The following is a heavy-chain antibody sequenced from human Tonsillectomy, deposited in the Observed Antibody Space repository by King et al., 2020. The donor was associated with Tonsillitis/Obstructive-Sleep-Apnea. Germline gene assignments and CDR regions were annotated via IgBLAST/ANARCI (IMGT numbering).Heavy chain of an antibody. CDR1: GGSLSGYN. CDR3: AGQNLWGYYFDY. V-gene: IGHV4-34*01. J-gene: IGHJ4*02. CDR2: INHSGST. D-gene: IGHD7-27*01. Sequence: VQLQQWGAGLLKPSETLSLTCAVYGGSLSGYNWTWIRQPPGKGLEWIGEINHSGSTTYDPSLKSRVTISLDTSKNQFSLKLSSVTAADTAVYYCAGQNLWGYYFDYWGQGTPVTVSS.